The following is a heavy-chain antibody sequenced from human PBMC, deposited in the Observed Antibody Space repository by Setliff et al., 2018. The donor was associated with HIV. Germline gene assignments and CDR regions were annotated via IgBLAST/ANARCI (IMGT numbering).Heavy chain of an antibody. D-gene: IGHD3-16*01. CDR3: ARWPREVAEMGGAFDS. J-gene: IGHJ3*02. Sequence: PGGSLRLPCAASGFSFSSYWMSGVRQAPGKGLEWVANIKQDGSQKFYVDSVKGRFTISRDNAKNSVYLQMNSLRVEDTAVYYCARWPREVAEMGGAFDSWGQGTMVTVSS. CDR2: IKQDGSQK. V-gene: IGHV3-7*03. CDR1: GFSFSSYW.